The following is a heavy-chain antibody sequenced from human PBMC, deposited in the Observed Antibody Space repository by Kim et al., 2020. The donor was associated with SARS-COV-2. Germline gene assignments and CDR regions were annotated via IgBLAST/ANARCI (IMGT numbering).Heavy chain of an antibody. J-gene: IGHJ3*02. CDR1: GFTFSSYW. D-gene: IGHD6-19*01. Sequence: GGSLRLSCAASGFTFSSYWTTWVRQAPGKGLEWVANIKQDGNQKYYVDSVKGRFTISRDNAKNSLYLQMNSLRAEDTAVYYCARDGDLYSSGKDAFDIWGQGTMVTVSS. CDR2: IKQDGNQK. CDR3: ARDGDLYSSGKDAFDI. V-gene: IGHV3-7*01.